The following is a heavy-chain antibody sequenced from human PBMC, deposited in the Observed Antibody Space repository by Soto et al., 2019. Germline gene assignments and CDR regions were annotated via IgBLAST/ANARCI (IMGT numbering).Heavy chain of an antibody. CDR3: ARDGSGYRSRASPMDV. V-gene: IGHV1-69*01. CDR2: IIPIFGTA. D-gene: IGHD3-22*01. J-gene: IGHJ6*02. CDR1: GDTFSSYA. Sequence: QVQLVQSGAEVKKPGSSVKVSCKASGDTFSSYAISWVRQAPGQGLEWMGGIIPIFGTANYAQKFHGRVTITAEASTSTDYMELSSLRSEDTAVYYCARDGSGYRSRASPMDVWGQGTTVTVSS.